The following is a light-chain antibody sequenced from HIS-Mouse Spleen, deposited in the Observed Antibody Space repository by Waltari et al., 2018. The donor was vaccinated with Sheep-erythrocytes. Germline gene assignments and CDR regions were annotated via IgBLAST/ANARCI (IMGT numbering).Light chain of an antibody. CDR1: SLPKQH. J-gene: IGLJ3*02. Sequence: SYELTQPPSVSVSPGQTARITCSGDSLPKQHSYWYQRKPGQAPVLVIYKDSERPSGVPDRFSGSKSGNTASLTVSGLQAEDEADYYCSSYAGSNNWVFGGGTKLTVL. CDR3: SSYAGSNNWV. CDR2: KDS. V-gene: IGLV3-25*02.